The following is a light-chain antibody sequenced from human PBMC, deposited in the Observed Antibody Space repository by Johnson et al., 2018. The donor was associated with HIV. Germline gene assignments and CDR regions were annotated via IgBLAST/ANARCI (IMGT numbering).Light chain of an antibody. Sequence: QSVLTQPPSVSAAPGQKVTISCSGSSSNIGNNRVSWYQQLPGTAPKLLIYDNNKRPSGIPDRFSGSKSGTSATLGITGLQTGDEADYYCGTWDNSLSPYVFGTGTKVTVL. CDR3: GTWDNSLSPYV. CDR2: DNN. V-gene: IGLV1-51*01. J-gene: IGLJ1*01. CDR1: SSNIGNNR.